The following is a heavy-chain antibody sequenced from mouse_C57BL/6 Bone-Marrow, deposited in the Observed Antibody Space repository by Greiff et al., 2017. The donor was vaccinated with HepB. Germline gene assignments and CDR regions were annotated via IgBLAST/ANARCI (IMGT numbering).Heavy chain of an antibody. CDR2: INYDGSST. Sequence: EVQLVESEGGLVQPGSSMKLSCTASGFTFSDYYMAWVRQVPEKGLEWVANINYDGSSTYYLDSLKSRFIISRDNAKNILYLQMSSLKSEDTATYYCARDYRRAMDYWGQGTSVTVSS. CDR1: GFTFSDYY. V-gene: IGHV5-16*01. D-gene: IGHD5-5*01. CDR3: ARDYRRAMDY. J-gene: IGHJ4*01.